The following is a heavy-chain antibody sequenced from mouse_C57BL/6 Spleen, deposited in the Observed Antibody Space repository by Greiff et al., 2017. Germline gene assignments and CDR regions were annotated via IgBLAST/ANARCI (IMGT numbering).Heavy chain of an antibody. CDR2: IHPNSGST. J-gene: IGHJ2*01. V-gene: IGHV1-64*01. CDR1: GYTFTSYW. Sequence: QVQLQQPGAELVKPGASVKLSCKASGYTFTSYWMHWVKQRPGQGLEWIGMIHPNSGSTNYNEKFKSKATLTVDKSSSTAYMQLSSLTSEDSAVYYCARWGDYDEVDYWGQGTTRTVSS. D-gene: IGHD2-4*01. CDR3: ARWGDYDEVDY.